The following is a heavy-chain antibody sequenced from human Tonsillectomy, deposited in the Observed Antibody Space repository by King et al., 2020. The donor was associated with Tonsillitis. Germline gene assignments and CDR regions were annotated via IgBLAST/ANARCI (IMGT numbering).Heavy chain of an antibody. CDR1: GFTFRSYA. D-gene: IGHD5-18*01. CDR2: ISGSGGST. CDR3: AKDLSGYSYGWDFDY. V-gene: IGHV3-23*04. J-gene: IGHJ4*02. Sequence: QLVQSGGGLIQPGGSLRLSCAASGFTFRSYAMSWVRQAPGKGLEWVSTISGSGGSTYYADSVKGRFTISRDNSKNTLERQMNSLRAEDTAVYYCAKDLSGYSYGWDFDYWGQGTLVTVSS.